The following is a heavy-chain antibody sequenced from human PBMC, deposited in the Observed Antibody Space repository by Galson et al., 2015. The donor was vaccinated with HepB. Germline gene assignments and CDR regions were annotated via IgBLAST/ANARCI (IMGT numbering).Heavy chain of an antibody. V-gene: IGHV4-39*07. CDR1: GGSIRSSSYY. CDR3: ARLYGSGSYYY. Sequence: LSLTCTVSGGSIRSSSYYWGWIRQPPGKGLEWIGSIYYSGSTYYSPSLKSRVTISVDTSKNQFSLKLSSVTAADTAVYYCARLYGSGSYYYWGQGTLVTVSS. D-gene: IGHD3-10*01. J-gene: IGHJ4*02. CDR2: IYYSGST.